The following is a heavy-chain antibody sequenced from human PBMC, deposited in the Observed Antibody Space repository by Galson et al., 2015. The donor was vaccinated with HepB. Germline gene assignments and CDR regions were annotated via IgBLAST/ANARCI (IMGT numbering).Heavy chain of an antibody. CDR3: ARVRRGRRDGYNFDY. CDR1: GYTFTSYG. V-gene: IGHV1-18*04. D-gene: IGHD5-24*01. Sequence: QSGAEVKKTGESLKVSCKASGYTFTSYGISWVRQAPGQGLEWMGWISAYNGNTNYAQKLQGRVTMTTDTSTSTAYMELRSLRSDDTAVYYCARVRRGRRDGYNFDYWGQGTLVTVSS. J-gene: IGHJ4*02. CDR2: ISAYNGNT.